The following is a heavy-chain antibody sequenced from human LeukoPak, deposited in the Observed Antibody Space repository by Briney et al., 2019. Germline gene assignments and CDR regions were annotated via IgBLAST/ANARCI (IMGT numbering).Heavy chain of an antibody. CDR1: GFTFSSYS. Sequence: GGSLRLSCAASGFTFSSYSMNWVRQAPGKGLAWVSYISSDSSTIFYADSVKGRFTISRDNAKNSLYLQMNSLRSEDTAVYYCARDPSLRIGFYGDPLYYFDYWGQGTLVTVSS. D-gene: IGHD4-17*01. CDR3: ARDPSLRIGFYGDPLYYFDY. V-gene: IGHV3-48*01. CDR2: ISSDSSTI. J-gene: IGHJ4*02.